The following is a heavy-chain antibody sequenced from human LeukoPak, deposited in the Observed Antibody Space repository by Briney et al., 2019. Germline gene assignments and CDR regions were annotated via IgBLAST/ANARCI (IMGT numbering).Heavy chain of an antibody. V-gene: IGHV3-30-3*01. D-gene: IGHD1-26*01. CDR1: GFSFSSYA. Sequence: GGSLRLSCAASGFSFSSYAMHWVRQAPDKGLEWVAIISYDGSNKNYADSVKGRFTISRDNSKNTLYLQMNSLRAEDTAVYYCARELSIVGATTHFDYWGQGTLVTVPS. CDR2: ISYDGSNK. CDR3: ARELSIVGATTHFDY. J-gene: IGHJ4*02.